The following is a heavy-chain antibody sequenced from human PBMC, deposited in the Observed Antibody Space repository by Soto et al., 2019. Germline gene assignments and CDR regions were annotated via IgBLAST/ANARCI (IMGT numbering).Heavy chain of an antibody. CDR3: ARDTSPYSMGWNNRPFDY. D-gene: IGHD6-19*01. Sequence: QVQLVESGGGVVQPGRSLRLSCAASGFTFSSYAMHWVRQAPGKGLEWVAITSYDGSNKYYADSVKGRFTISRDNSKKTMSLKIHSLRVEDTAVYYSARDTSPYSMGWNNRPFDYWGQGTLVTVSS. J-gene: IGHJ4*02. V-gene: IGHV3-30-3*01. CDR1: GFTFSSYA. CDR2: TSYDGSNK.